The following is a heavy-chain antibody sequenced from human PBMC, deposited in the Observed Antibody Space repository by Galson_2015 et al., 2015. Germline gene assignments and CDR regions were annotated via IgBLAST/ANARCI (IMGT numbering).Heavy chain of an antibody. CDR3: ARTPRDGYNGYYFDY. D-gene: IGHD5-24*01. CDR2: IFSNDEK. J-gene: IGHJ4*02. V-gene: IGHV2-26*01. CDR1: GFSLSNARMG. Sequence: PALVKPTQTLTLTCTVSGFSLSNARMGVSWIRQPPGKALEWLAHIFSNDEKSYSTSLKSRLTISKDTSKSQVVLTMTNMDPVDTATYYCARTPRDGYNGYYFDYWGQGTLVTVSS.